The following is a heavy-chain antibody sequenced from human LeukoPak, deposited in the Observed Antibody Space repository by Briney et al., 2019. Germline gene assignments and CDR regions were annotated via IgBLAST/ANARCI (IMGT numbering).Heavy chain of an antibody. J-gene: IGHJ4*02. CDR3: ASKRGYSYGLDY. D-gene: IGHD5-18*01. CDR2: IIPIFGTA. CDR1: GGTFSSYA. Sequence: ASMNVSCKASGGTFSSYAISWVRQAPGQGLEWMGGIIPIFGTASYAQKFQGRVTITADESTSTGYMELSSLRSEDTAVYYCASKRGYSYGLDYWGQGTLVTVSS. V-gene: IGHV1-69*13.